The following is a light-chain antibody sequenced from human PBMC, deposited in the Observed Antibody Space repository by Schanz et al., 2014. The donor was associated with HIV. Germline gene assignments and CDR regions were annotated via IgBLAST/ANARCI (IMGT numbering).Light chain of an antibody. Sequence: EIVMTQSPAILSVSPGERATLSCRASQSVSNNFAWYQQKPGQAPRLLIHITSTRATGIPSRFSGSGSGTEFSLIISSLQSEDFAVYYCQQYNDWPLTFGQGTKVEIK. V-gene: IGKV3-15*01. CDR3: QQYNDWPLT. CDR1: QSVSNN. J-gene: IGKJ1*01. CDR2: ITS.